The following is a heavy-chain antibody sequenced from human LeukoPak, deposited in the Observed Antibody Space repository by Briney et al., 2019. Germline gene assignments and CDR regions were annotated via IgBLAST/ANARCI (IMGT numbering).Heavy chain of an antibody. J-gene: IGHJ6*03. CDR3: ARECGDSHYYYYYMDV. D-gene: IGHD3-22*01. V-gene: IGHV3-21*01. CDR2: ISSSSSYI. Sequence: GGSLRLSCAASGFTFSSYSMNWVRQAPGKGLEWVSSISSSSSYIYYADSVKGRFTISRDNAKNSLYLQMNSLRAEDTAVYYCARECGDSHYYYYYMDVWGKGTTVTISS. CDR1: GFTFSSYS.